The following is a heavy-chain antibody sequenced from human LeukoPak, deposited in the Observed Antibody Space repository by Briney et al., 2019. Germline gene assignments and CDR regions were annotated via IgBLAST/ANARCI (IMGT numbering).Heavy chain of an antibody. V-gene: IGHV3-33*01. CDR1: GFTFSSYG. CDR2: IWYDGSNK. J-gene: IGHJ4*02. CDR3: ARGVRDIVVVVAATAANFDY. Sequence: GGSLRLSCAASGFTFSSYGMHWVRQAPGKGLEWVAVIWYDGSNKYYADSVKGRFTISRDNSKNTLYLQMNSLRAEDTAVYYCARGVRDIVVVVAATAANFDYWGQGTLVTVSS. D-gene: IGHD2-15*01.